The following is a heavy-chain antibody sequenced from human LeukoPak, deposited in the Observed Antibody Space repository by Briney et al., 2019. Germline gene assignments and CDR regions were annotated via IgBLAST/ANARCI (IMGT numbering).Heavy chain of an antibody. D-gene: IGHD3-10*01. V-gene: IGHV1-2*02. J-gene: IGHJ3*02. CDR3: ARDGRWGSGPDAFDI. CDR2: INPNSGGT. CDR1: GYTFTGYY. Sequence: AAVKVSCEASGYTFTGYYMHSVRQAPEQGLERRGWINPNSGGTNYAQKLQGRVTTTTDTSTSTAYMELRSLRSDDTAVYYCARDGRWGSGPDAFDIWGQGTMVTVSS.